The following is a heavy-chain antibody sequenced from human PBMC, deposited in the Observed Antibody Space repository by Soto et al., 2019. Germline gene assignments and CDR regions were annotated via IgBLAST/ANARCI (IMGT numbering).Heavy chain of an antibody. CDR1: GYTFTSYA. CDR2: INAGNGNT. Sequence: ASVKVSCKASGYTFTSYAMHWVRQAPGQRLEWMGWINAGNGNTKYSQKFQGRVTMTRNTSISTAYMELSSLRSEDTAVYYCARVFFELDLREAFDIWGQGTMVTVSS. D-gene: IGHD3-3*01. J-gene: IGHJ3*02. CDR3: ARVFFELDLREAFDI. V-gene: IGHV1-3*01.